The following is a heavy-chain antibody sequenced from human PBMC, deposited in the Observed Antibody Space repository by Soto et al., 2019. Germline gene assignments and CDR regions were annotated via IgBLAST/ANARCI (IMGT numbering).Heavy chain of an antibody. D-gene: IGHD6-19*01. Sequence: QVQLQQWGAGLLKPSETLSLTCAVYGGSFSGYYWSWIRQPPGKGLEWIGEINHSGSTNYNPSLKSRVTISVDTSKNQFSLKLSSVTAADTAVYYCARSVRGSGWYSVGYYYYGMDVWGQGTTVTVSS. CDR1: GGSFSGYY. J-gene: IGHJ6*02. CDR3: ARSVRGSGWYSVGYYYYGMDV. CDR2: INHSGST. V-gene: IGHV4-34*01.